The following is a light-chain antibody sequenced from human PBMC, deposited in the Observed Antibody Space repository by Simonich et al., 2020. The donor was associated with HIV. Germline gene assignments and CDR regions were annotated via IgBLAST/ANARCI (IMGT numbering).Light chain of an antibody. CDR2: GES. CDR3: HQYNNWPPWT. Sequence: IVMTTSPATLSVSPGERATLSCRASQSVTSNLAWFQQKPDQAPRLLIYGESTRATGIPARFSGSGSGTEFTLTISSMQSEDFAVYYCHQYNNWPPWTFGQGTKVEIK. CDR1: QSVTSN. V-gene: IGKV3-15*01. J-gene: IGKJ1*01.